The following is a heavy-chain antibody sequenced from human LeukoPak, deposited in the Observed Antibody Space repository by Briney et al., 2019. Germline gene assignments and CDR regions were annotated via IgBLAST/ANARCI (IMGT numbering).Heavy chain of an antibody. CDR2: INPNTGGT. D-gene: IGHD3-10*01. CDR3: ARAYFGYVSGSNFDY. J-gene: IGHJ4*02. V-gene: IGHV1-2*02. Sequence: GSSVKVSCKASGGTFSSYAISWVRQAPGQGLEWMGWINPNTGGTTYAEKFQGRVTMTRDTSISTAYMELSGLRSDDTAVYYCARAYFGYVSGSNFDYWGQGTLVTVSS. CDR1: GGTFSSYA.